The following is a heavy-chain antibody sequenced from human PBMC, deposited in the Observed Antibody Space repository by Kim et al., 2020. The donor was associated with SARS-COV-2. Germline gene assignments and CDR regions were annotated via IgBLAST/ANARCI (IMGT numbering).Heavy chain of an antibody. V-gene: IGHV4-34*01. CDR2: INHSGST. D-gene: IGHD5-12*01. Sequence: SETLSLTCAVYGGSFSGYYWSWIRQPPGKGLEWIGEINHSGSTNYNPSLKSRVTISVDTSKNQFSLKLSSVTAADTAVYYCARKVVATTWFDRWGQGTLVTVSS. CDR1: GGSFSGYY. CDR3: ARKVVATTWFDR. J-gene: IGHJ5*02.